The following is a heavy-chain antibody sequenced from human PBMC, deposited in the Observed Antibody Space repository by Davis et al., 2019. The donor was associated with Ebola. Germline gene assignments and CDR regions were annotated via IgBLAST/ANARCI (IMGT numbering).Heavy chain of an antibody. D-gene: IGHD3-3*01. CDR1: GLTLGDVW. V-gene: IGHV3-15*01. CDR2: IKSKSDGGTA. CDR3: ITEPSHTRGRFLDYNSFNI. J-gene: IGHJ3*02. Sequence: GGSLRLSCAASGLTLGDVWMTWVRQAPGMGLEWVGRIKSKSDGGTADYTTPVKGRFTLSRDDSKNMVYLQMNSLKTEDTATYYCITEPSHTRGRFLDYNSFNIWGQGTMVTVSS.